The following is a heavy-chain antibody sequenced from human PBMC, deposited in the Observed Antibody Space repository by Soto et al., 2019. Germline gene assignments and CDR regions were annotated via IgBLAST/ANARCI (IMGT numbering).Heavy chain of an antibody. V-gene: IGHV3-33*01. CDR3: ARDGRQQLVADYYYGMDV. D-gene: IGHD6-13*01. CDR1: GFTFSSYG. Sequence: PGGSLRLSCAASGFTFSSYGMHWVRQAPGKGLEWVAVIWYDGSNKYYADSVKGRFTISRDNSKNTLYLQMNSLRAEDTAVYYCARDGRQQLVADYYYGMDVWGQGTTVTVSS. J-gene: IGHJ6*02. CDR2: IWYDGSNK.